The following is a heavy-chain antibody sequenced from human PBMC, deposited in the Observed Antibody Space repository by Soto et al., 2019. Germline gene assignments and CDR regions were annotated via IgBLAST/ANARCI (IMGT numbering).Heavy chain of an antibody. V-gene: IGHV3-23*01. Sequence: EVQLLESGGGLVQPGGSLRLSCAASGFTFSSYAMSWVRQAPGKGLEWVSAISGSGGSTYYADSVKGRFTISRDNSKNTRYLQMNSLRAEDTAVYYCAKGSGDQLLSVRLEPLDYWGQGTLVTVSS. D-gene: IGHD2-2*01. CDR2: ISGSGGST. J-gene: IGHJ4*02. CDR1: GFTFSSYA. CDR3: AKGSGDQLLSVRLEPLDY.